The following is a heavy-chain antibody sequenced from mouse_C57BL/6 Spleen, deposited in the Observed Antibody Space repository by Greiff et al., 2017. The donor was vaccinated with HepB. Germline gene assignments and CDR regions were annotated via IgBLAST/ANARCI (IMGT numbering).Heavy chain of an antibody. D-gene: IGHD2-3*01. CDR1: GYTFTNYW. J-gene: IGHJ3*01. V-gene: IGHV1-63*01. Sequence: QVKLVESGAELVRPGTSVKMSCKASGYTFTNYWIGWAKQRPGHGLEWIGDIYPGSGYTNYKKKFKGKATLTADKSSSTAYMKFSSLTSEDSSIYYCARKSDDDDWFDYWGQGTLVTVSA. CDR2: IYPGSGYT. CDR3: ARKSDDDDWFDY.